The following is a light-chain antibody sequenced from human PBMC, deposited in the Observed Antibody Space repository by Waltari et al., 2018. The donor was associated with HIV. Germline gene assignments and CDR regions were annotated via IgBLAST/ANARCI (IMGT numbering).Light chain of an antibody. CDR3: QVWDSSTAI. Sequence: SYVLTQPLSVSVPLGQPARIPCAGNNIGRKNVHWYQRKPGQAPVLVIYRDNNRPSGIPERFSGSNSGNTATLTISRAQAGDDGDYYCQVWDSSTAIFGGGTKLAVL. J-gene: IGLJ2*01. V-gene: IGLV3-9*01. CDR2: RDN. CDR1: NIGRKN.